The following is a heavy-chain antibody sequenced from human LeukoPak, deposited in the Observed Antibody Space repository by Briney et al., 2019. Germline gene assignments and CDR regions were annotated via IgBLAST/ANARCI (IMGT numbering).Heavy chain of an antibody. CDR1: GGSISSSS. J-gene: IGHJ4*02. Sequence: ETLSLTCTVSGGSISSSSYYWGWIRQPPGKGLEWVSSISSSSSYIYYTDSVKGRFTLSRDNAKKSLYLQMNSLRAEDTAVYYCARAPHPYCSGGNCIYFDYWGQGTLVTVSS. CDR3: ARAPHPYCSGGNCIYFDY. D-gene: IGHD2-15*01. CDR2: ISSSSSYI. V-gene: IGHV3-21*01.